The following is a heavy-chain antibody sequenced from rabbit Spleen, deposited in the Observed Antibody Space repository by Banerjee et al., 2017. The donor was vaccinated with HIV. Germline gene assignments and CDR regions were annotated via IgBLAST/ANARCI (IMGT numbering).Heavy chain of an antibody. CDR2: ISTSSNTI. CDR3: ARDLDDVIGWNFGW. Sequence: QSLEVSGGDLVKPGASLTLTCKASGFDLSSYHYICWVRQAPGKGLEWIACISTSSNTIWYASWAKGQFTISKTSSTTVTLQMTSLTAADTATYFCARDLDDVIGWNFGWWGQGTLVTVS. J-gene: IGHJ3*01. CDR1: GFDLSSYHY. V-gene: IGHV1S40*01. D-gene: IGHD4-1*01.